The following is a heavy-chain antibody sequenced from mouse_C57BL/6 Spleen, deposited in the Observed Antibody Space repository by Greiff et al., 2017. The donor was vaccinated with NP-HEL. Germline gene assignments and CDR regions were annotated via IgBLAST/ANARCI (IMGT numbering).Heavy chain of an antibody. V-gene: IGHV1-59*01. CDR1: GYTFTSYW. CDR2: IDPSDSYT. D-gene: IGHD2-1*01. J-gene: IGHJ2*01. CDR3: ARGDYGNLFHY. Sequence: QVQLQQPGAELVRPGTSVKLSCKASGYTFTSYWMHWVKQRPGQGLEWIGVIDPSDSYTNYNQKFKGKATLTVDTSSSTAYMQLSSLTSEDSAVYYCARGDYGNLFHYWGQGTTLTVSS.